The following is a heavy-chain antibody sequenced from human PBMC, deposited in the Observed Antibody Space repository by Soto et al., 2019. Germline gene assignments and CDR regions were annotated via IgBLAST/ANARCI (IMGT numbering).Heavy chain of an antibody. CDR3: AREWAPYSSSWYRHFQH. J-gene: IGHJ1*01. Sequence: PGGSLRLSCGASGFTFSNYAMHWVRQAPGKGLEWVAVISYDGSNKYYADSVKGRFTISRDNSKNTLYLQMNSLRAEDTAVYYCAREWAPYSSSWYRHFQHWGQGTLVTVSS. CDR2: ISYDGSNK. CDR1: GFTFSNYA. D-gene: IGHD6-13*01. V-gene: IGHV3-30-3*01.